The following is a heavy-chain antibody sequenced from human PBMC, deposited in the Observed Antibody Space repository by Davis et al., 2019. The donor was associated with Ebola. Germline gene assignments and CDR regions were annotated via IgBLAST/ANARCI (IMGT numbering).Heavy chain of an antibody. J-gene: IGHJ6*02. D-gene: IGHD2-2*01. CDR3: AKGLRYCSSTSCEYYYYYGMDV. CDR1: GFTFSSYA. V-gene: IGHV3-23*01. Sequence: GESLKISCAASGFTFSSYAMSWVRQAPGKGLEWVSAISGSGGSTYYADSVKGRFAISRDNSKNTLYLQMNSLRAEDTAVYYCAKGLRYCSSTSCEYYYYYGMDVWGQGTTVTVSS. CDR2: ISGSGGST.